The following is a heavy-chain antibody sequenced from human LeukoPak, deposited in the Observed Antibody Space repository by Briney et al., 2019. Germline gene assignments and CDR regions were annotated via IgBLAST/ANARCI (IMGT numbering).Heavy chain of an antibody. Sequence: SETLSLTCAVYGGSFSGYYWSWIRQPPGKGLEWIGEINHSGSTNYNPSLKSRVTISVDTSKNQFSLKLSSVTAADTAVYYCARLAQWLVRGRFDYWGQGTLVTVS. J-gene: IGHJ4*02. CDR3: ARLAQWLVRGRFDY. CDR1: GGSFSGYY. V-gene: IGHV4-34*01. CDR2: INHSGST. D-gene: IGHD6-19*01.